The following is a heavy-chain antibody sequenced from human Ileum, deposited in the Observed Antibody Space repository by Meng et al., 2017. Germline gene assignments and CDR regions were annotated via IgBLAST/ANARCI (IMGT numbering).Heavy chain of an antibody. V-gene: IGHV3-30-3*01. Sequence: QVQLVESGGGVVQPGRSLSLSCSASGFTFSSYAMHWVRQAPGKGLEWVAVISYDGSNKYYADSVKGRFTISRDNSKNTLYLQMNSLRAEDTAVYYCARDTKNYYDSSGYPGPLDYWGQGTLVTVSS. CDR1: GFTFSSYA. CDR3: ARDTKNYYDSSGYPGPLDY. J-gene: IGHJ4*02. CDR2: ISYDGSNK. D-gene: IGHD3-22*01.